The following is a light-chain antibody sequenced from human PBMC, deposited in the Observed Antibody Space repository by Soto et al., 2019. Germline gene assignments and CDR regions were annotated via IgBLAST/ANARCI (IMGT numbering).Light chain of an antibody. CDR3: GTWDSSLSAGYV. Sequence: QAVVTQPPSVSAAPGQKVTISCSGSSSNIGNNYVSWYQQLPGTAPKLLIYEKNKRPSGIPDRFSGSKSGTSATLGITGLQTGDEADYYCGTWDSSLSAGYVFGTGTKLTVL. CDR2: EKN. J-gene: IGLJ1*01. CDR1: SSNIGNNY. V-gene: IGLV1-51*02.